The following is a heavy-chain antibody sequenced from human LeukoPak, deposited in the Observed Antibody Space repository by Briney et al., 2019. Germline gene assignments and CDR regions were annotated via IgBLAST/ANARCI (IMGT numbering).Heavy chain of an antibody. CDR3: AKDWGHRDGYTDY. D-gene: IGHD5-24*01. J-gene: IGHJ4*02. Sequence: GGSLRLSCAASGFTFSSYAMSWVRQAPGKGLEWVSAISGSGGSTYYADSVKGRFTISRDNSKNTLYLQRNTLRAEDTAVYYCAKDWGHRDGYTDYWGQGTLVTVSS. CDR1: GFTFSSYA. V-gene: IGHV3-23*01. CDR2: ISGSGGST.